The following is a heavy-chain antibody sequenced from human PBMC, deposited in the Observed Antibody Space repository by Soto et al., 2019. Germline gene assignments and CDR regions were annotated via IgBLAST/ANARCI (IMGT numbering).Heavy chain of an antibody. Sequence: PGGYLILSCAASGFTFSDYYMSWILQAPGKGLEWVSYISSSSSYTNYADSVKGRFTISRDNAKNSLYLQMNSLRAEDTAVYYVARVYLREGYGFDHWGQGTL. CDR2: ISSSSSYT. CDR1: GFTFSDYY. CDR3: ARVYLREGYGFDH. D-gene: IGHD5-12*01. V-gene: IGHV3-11*06. J-gene: IGHJ5*02.